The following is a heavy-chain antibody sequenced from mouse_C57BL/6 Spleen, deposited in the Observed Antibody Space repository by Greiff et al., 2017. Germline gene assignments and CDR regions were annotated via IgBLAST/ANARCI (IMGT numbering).Heavy chain of an antibody. D-gene: IGHD2-1*01. Sequence: EVQRVESGPGLVKPSQSLSLTCSVTGFSITSGYFWNWIRQFPGNKLEWMGYISYDGSNNYNPSLPNRISITRDTSKNHFFLKLNSVTTEDTATYYGARESGYGNYYDAMDYWGQGTSVTVSS. J-gene: IGHJ4*01. CDR3: ARESGYGNYYDAMDY. V-gene: IGHV3-6*01. CDR1: GFSITSGYF. CDR2: ISYDGSN.